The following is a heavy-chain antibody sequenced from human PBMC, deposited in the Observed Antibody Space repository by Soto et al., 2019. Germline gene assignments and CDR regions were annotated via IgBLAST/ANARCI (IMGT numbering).Heavy chain of an antibody. D-gene: IGHD3-10*01. CDR1: GFTFSSYD. CDR3: VRRVSGTYDY. CDR2: ISSNGGTT. J-gene: IGHJ4*02. V-gene: IGHV3-64*01. Sequence: EVQLAESGGGMVQPGGSLRLSCVASGFTFSSYDMHWVRQAPGKGLEYVSSISSNGGTTYYGNSVKGRVTISRDNSKNTLYLQMGSLRAEDMAVYYCVRRVSGTYDYWGQGTLVTVSS.